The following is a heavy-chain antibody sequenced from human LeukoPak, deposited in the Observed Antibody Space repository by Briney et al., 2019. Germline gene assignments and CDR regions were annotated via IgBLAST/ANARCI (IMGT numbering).Heavy chain of an antibody. V-gene: IGHV3-9*01. Sequence: GRSLRLSCAASGFTFGEYAMHLVRQAPGKGLEWVSGLNWNSDTIDYADSVKGRFTISRDNAKNSLSLQMNSLRTEDTALYYCAKAKARYLGYYFDYWGQGTLVTVSS. J-gene: IGHJ4*02. CDR2: LNWNSDTI. CDR3: AKAKARYLGYYFDY. CDR1: GFTFGEYA. D-gene: IGHD1-1*01.